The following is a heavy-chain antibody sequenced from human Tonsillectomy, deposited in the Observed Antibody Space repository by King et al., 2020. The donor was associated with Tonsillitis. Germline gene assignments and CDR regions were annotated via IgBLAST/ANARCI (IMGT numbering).Heavy chain of an antibody. Sequence: VQLVESGGGLVQPGGSLRLSCAASGFDFSTYRMHWVRQVTGNGLEYVASIVTDGYTYYGDSFEGRFTISRENAKNSLFLQMNSLTVGDTAIYYCARGVSDYCDHYFGLDAWGQGTTVSV. CDR1: GFDFSTYR. CDR3: ARGVSDYCDHYFGLDA. D-gene: IGHD4-17*01. V-gene: IGHV3-13*04. J-gene: IGHJ6*02. CDR2: IVTDGYT.